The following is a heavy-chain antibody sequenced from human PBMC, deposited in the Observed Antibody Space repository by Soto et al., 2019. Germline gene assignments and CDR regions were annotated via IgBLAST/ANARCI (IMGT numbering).Heavy chain of an antibody. Sequence: ASVTVSCKASGYTFTSYGISWVRQAPGQGLEWMGWISAYNGNTNYAQKLQGRVTMTTDTSTSTAYMELRSLRSDDTAVYYCARFSTTVTTSDYWGQGTLVTVSS. CDR1: GYTFTSYG. D-gene: IGHD4-4*01. V-gene: IGHV1-18*01. J-gene: IGHJ4*02. CDR3: ARFSTTVTTSDY. CDR2: ISAYNGNT.